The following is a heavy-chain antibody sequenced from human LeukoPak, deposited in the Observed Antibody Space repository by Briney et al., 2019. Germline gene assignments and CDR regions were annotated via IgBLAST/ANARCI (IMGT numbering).Heavy chain of an antibody. CDR3: AKDDGLRSFDY. Sequence: GGSLRLSCAASGFTFSDYYMSWIRQAPGKGLEWVSYISSSGSTIYYADSVKGRFTISRDNSKNTLYLQMNSLRAEDTAVYYCAKDDGLRSFDYWGQGTLVTVSS. J-gene: IGHJ4*02. CDR2: ISSSGSTI. D-gene: IGHD2-2*03. V-gene: IGHV3-11*01. CDR1: GFTFSDYY.